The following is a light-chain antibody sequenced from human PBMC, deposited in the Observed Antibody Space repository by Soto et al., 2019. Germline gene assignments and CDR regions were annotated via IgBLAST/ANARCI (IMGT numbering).Light chain of an antibody. Sequence: QSALTQPASVSGSPGQSITVSCTGTRSDVGAYNSVSWYQQHPGKAPKLILYEVTNRPSGVSERLSGSKSANTASLTISGLQAGDEAEYYCSSFTSSSTYIFGTGTKVTVL. CDR3: SSFTSSSTYI. J-gene: IGLJ1*01. V-gene: IGLV2-14*03. CDR2: EVT. CDR1: RSDVGAYNS.